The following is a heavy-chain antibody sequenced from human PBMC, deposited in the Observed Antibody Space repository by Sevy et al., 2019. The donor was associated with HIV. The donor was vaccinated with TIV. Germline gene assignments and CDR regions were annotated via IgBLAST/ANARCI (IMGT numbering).Heavy chain of an antibody. CDR3: AKDLTKTNYDFWSGYFFDY. Sequence: GGSLRLSCAASGFTFDDYAMLWVRQAPGKGLEWVSGISWNSGSIGYADSVKGRFTISRDNAKNSLYLQMNSLRAEDTALYYCAKDLTKTNYDFWSGYFFDYWGQGTLVTVSS. CDR2: ISWNSGSI. D-gene: IGHD3-3*01. V-gene: IGHV3-9*01. J-gene: IGHJ4*02. CDR1: GFTFDDYA.